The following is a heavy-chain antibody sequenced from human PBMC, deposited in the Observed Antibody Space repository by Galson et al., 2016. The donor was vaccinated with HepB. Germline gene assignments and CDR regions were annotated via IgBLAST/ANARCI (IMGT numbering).Heavy chain of an antibody. Sequence: SVKVSCKAVGYTFTSFYLHWLRQAPGQGREWMGVINPTGGRPDYAQKFQDRAAMTGDKSTRIVYMELSSLRSDDTAVYYWARMKEPGDYSGLGAFDIWGQGTVVTVSS. CDR3: ARMKEPGDYSGLGAFDI. J-gene: IGHJ3*02. CDR2: INPTGGRP. V-gene: IGHV1-46*01. D-gene: IGHD4-17*01. CDR1: GYTFTSFY.